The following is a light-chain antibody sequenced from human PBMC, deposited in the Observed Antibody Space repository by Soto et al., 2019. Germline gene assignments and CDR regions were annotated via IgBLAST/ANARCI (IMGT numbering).Light chain of an antibody. CDR2: EVS. CDR1: SSDVGGYNY. CDR3: SAYTSSSTHVV. V-gene: IGLV2-14*01. Sequence: QSVLTQPASVSGSPGQSITISCTGTSSDVGGYNYVSWYQQHPGKAPKLMIYEVSNRPSGVSNRLSCSKSGNTASLTISGLPAADEADYYCSAYTSSSTHVVFGGGTKLTVL. J-gene: IGLJ2*01.